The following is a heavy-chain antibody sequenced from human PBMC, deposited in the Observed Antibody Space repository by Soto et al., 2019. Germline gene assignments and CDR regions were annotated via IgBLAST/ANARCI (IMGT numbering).Heavy chain of an antibody. V-gene: IGHV3-23*01. CDR2: ISDSGGST. CDR1: GFTFDNYA. CDR3: VKNLGGGVGVFDI. D-gene: IGHD3-10*01. J-gene: IGHJ3*02. Sequence: EVQLLQSGGGLIQPGGSLRLSCAASGFTFDNYAMNWVRQAPGKGLEWVSIISDSGGSTYYTDSVKGRFTISRDNSKNTLYRQMNSPTDEDTAVKHCVKNLGGGVGVFDIWGQGTMVVVSS.